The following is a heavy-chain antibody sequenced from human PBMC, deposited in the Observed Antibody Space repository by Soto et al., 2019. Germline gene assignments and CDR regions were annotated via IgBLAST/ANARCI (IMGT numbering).Heavy chain of an antibody. CDR3: AGQRCYSGCWFDP. D-gene: IGHD2-15*01. V-gene: IGHV3-66*04. CDR1: GFSVTSNY. CDR2: TYTGGTT. Sequence: EVQMMESGGGLVQPGGSLRLSCAASGFSVTSNYISWVRQPPGKGLEWVSVTYTGGTTYYAESVKGRFTVSRDNSKNTLYLEMNRLRVEDTAVYYCAGQRCYSGCWFDPWCQGTLVTVSS. J-gene: IGHJ5*02.